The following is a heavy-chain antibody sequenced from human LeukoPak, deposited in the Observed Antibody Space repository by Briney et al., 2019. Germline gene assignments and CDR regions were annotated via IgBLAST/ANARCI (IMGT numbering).Heavy chain of an antibody. Sequence: PGGSLRLSCAASGFTFSSYAMHWVRQAPGKGLEWVAVISYDGSNKYYADSVKGRFTISRDNAKNSLYLQMNSLRAEDTAVYYCARASGSYGRYFDLWGRGTLVTVSS. CDR3: ARASGSYGRYFDL. CDR2: ISYDGSNK. J-gene: IGHJ2*01. D-gene: IGHD1-26*01. V-gene: IGHV3-30*04. CDR1: GFTFSSYA.